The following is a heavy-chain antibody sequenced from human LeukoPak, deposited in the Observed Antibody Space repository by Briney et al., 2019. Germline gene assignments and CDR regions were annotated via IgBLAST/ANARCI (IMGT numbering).Heavy chain of an antibody. Sequence: SETLSLTCTVSGGSIGSYYWSWIRQPPGKGLEWIGYIYDSGSTNYNPSLKSRVTMSVDTSKNQFSLKLSSVTAADTAVYYCARERLGIVGATREDYWGQGTLVTVSS. J-gene: IGHJ4*02. CDR1: GGSIGSYY. CDR3: ARERLGIVGATREDY. D-gene: IGHD1-26*01. V-gene: IGHV4-59*12. CDR2: IYDSGST.